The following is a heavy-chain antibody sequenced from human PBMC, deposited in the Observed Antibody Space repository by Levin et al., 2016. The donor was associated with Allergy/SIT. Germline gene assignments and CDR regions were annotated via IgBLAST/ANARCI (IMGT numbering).Heavy chain of an antibody. CDR1: GFTFSSYG. V-gene: IGHV3-30*18. CDR3: AKYDFSYDAFDI. J-gene: IGHJ3*02. D-gene: IGHD3-3*01. CDR2: ISYDGSNK. Sequence: GGSLRLSCAASGFTFSSYGMHWVRQAPGKGLEWVAVISYDGSNKYYADSVKGRFTISRDNSKNTLYLQMNSLRAEDTAVYYCAKYDFSYDAFDIWGQGTMVTVSS.